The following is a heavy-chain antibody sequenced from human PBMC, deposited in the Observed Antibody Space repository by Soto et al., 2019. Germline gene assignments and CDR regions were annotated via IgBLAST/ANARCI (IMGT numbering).Heavy chain of an antibody. J-gene: IGHJ3*02. D-gene: IGHD6-6*01. CDR1: GGSISSSNW. CDR3: ARDSPEARGAFDI. V-gene: IGHV4-4*02. CDR2: IYHSGST. Sequence: PSETLSLTCAVSGGSISSSNWWSWVRQPPGKGLEWIGEIYHSGSTNYNPSLKSRVTISVDKSKNQFSLKLSSVTAADTAVYYCARDSPEARGAFDIWGQGTMVTVSS.